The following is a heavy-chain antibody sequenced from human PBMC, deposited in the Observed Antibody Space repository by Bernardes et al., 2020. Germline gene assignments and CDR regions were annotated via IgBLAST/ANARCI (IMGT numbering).Heavy chain of an antibody. Sequence: SEPLSLTCTVSGDSISSSTYYWGWIRQPPGKGLEWIGSIYFSGSTYYNPSLKSRVTISVDTSKNQFSLKLNSVTAADTAVYYCARQGGAARLYPFDYWGQGTLVTVSS. CDR3: ARQGGAARLYPFDY. CDR2: IYFSGST. CDR1: GDSISSSTYY. V-gene: IGHV4-39*01. D-gene: IGHD6-6*01. J-gene: IGHJ4*02.